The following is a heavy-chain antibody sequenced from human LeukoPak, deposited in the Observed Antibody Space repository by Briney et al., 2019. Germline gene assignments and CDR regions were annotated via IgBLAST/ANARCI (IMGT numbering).Heavy chain of an antibody. CDR2: ISSSSRTI. J-gene: IGHJ4*02. CDR1: GFTFSSYS. Sequence: GGSLRLSCAASGFTFSSYSMNWVRQAPGKGLEWVSYISSSSRTIYYADSVKGRFTISRDNSKNTLYLQMNSLRAEDTAVYYCAKDVRGYSYGSYFDYWGQGTLVTVSS. V-gene: IGHV3-48*01. D-gene: IGHD5-18*01. CDR3: AKDVRGYSYGSYFDY.